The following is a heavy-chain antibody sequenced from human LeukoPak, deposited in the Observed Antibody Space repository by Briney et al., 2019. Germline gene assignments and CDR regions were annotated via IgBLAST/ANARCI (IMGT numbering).Heavy chain of an antibody. Sequence: ASETLSLTCTVSGGSIGPYYWSWIRQPPGQGLEWIGYIYSSGGTYYNPSLWSRVTMSVDTSKNQFSLRLTSVTAADTAVYYCARCKLDDFWTGFYTWFDYWGQGTLVTVSP. CDR1: GGSIGPYY. J-gene: IGHJ4*02. CDR2: IYSSGGT. CDR3: ARCKLDDFWTGFYTWFDY. V-gene: IGHV4-59*01. D-gene: IGHD3/OR15-3a*01.